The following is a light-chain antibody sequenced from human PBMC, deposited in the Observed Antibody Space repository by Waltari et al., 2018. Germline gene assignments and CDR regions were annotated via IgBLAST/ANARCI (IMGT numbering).Light chain of an antibody. CDR1: ASDVGGYKY. V-gene: IGLV2-11*01. CDR2: NVD. Sequence: QSALTQPRSVSGSPGHSVTFSCTGTASDVGGYKYVSWSQQHPGRVPKLIIYNVDQRPSGVPDRFSGSKSGNTASLTISGLQAEDEADYYCCSYAGKYTSVFGGGTKLTVL. CDR3: CSYAGKYTSV. J-gene: IGLJ2*01.